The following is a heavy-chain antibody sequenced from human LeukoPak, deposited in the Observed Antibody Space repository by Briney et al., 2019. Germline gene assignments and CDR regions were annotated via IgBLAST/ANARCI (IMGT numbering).Heavy chain of an antibody. CDR1: GFTFSSYG. Sequence: PGRSLRLSCAASGFTFSSYGMHWVRQAPGKGLEWVAVIWYDGSNKYYADSVKGRFTISRDNSKNTLYLQMNSLRAEDTAVYYCAREMYYYGSGRDGSYYGWFDPWGQGTLVTVSS. CDR2: IWYDGSNK. V-gene: IGHV3-33*01. CDR3: AREMYYYGSGRDGSYYGWFDP. D-gene: IGHD3-10*01. J-gene: IGHJ5*02.